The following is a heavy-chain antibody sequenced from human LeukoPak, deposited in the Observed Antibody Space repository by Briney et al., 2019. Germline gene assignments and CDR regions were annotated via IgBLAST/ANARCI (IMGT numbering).Heavy chain of an antibody. CDR2: IGIAGDT. CDR3: IRGGIQVSGIDAFDI. Sequence: GGSLRLSCAASGFTFSSYDMHWVRQAPGRGLEWVSAIGIAGDTYYPDSVKGRFTISRENAKNSMYLQLNSLKDGDTAVYYCIRGGIQVSGIDAFDIWGQGTMVTVSS. V-gene: IGHV3-13*01. D-gene: IGHD5/OR15-5a*01. J-gene: IGHJ3*02. CDR1: GFTFSSYD.